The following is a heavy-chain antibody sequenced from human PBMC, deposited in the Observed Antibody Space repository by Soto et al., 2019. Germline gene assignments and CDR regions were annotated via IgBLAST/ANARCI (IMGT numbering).Heavy chain of an antibody. D-gene: IGHD2-2*02. CDR1: GGTFSSYA. CDR3: AXVKENCSTTSCYKFFDF. Sequence: SVKVSCKASGGTFSSYAVSWVRQAPGQGLEWVGEIIPMYGMPNLAHRFQGRVTVTADESTSTVYMEVSSLRSEDTAIYYCAXVKENCSTTSCYKFFDFWGQGTLVTVSS. V-gene: IGHV1-69*13. CDR2: IIPMYGMP. J-gene: IGHJ4*02.